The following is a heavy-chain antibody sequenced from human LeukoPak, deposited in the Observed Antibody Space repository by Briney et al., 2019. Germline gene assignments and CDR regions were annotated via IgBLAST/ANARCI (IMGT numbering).Heavy chain of an antibody. D-gene: IGHD3-3*01. CDR1: GFTFSSYS. CDR3: ARDGGGGPFDY. CDR2: ISSSSTI. V-gene: IGHV3-48*01. Sequence: GGSLRLSCAASGFTFSSYSMNWVRQAPGKGLEWVSYISSSSTIYYADPVKGRFTNSRDNAKNSLYLQMNSLRAEDTAVYYCARDGGGGPFDYWGQGTLVTVSS. J-gene: IGHJ4*02.